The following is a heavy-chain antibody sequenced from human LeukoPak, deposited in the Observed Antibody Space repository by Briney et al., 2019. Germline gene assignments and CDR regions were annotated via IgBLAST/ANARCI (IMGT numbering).Heavy chain of an antibody. J-gene: IGHJ4*02. Sequence: GGSLRLSCAGSGFTFSRYSMNWVRQAPGKGLEWVSSISGSSTYIYYADSVKGRFTISRDNAKNSLYLQMNSLRADDTAVYYCARGTGAATGTTLFDYWGQGTLVTVSS. CDR3: ARGTGAATGTTLFDY. D-gene: IGHD1-7*01. CDR1: GFTFSRYS. V-gene: IGHV3-21*01. CDR2: ISGSSTYI.